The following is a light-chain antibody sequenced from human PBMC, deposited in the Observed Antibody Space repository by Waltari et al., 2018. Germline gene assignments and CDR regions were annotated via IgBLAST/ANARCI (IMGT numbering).Light chain of an antibody. J-gene: IGKJ4*01. V-gene: IGKV3-11*01. CDR3: QQRSNWFL. CDR1: QSVSSY. CDR2: DAS. Sequence: EIVLTQSPATLSLSPGERATLSCRASQSVSSYLAWYQQQPGQAPRLLIYDASNRATGIPARFSGSGSGTDFTLTISSLEPEDFAVYYCQQRSNWFLFGGGTKVEIK.